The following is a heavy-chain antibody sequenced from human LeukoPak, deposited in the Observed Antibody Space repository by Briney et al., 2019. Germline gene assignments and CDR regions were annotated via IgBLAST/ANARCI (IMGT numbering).Heavy chain of an antibody. CDR1: GGTFSSYA. D-gene: IGHD6-19*01. V-gene: IGHV1-69*06. J-gene: IGHJ4*02. CDR3: ARDRYSSGWYDY. Sequence: ASVKVSCKASGGTFSSYAISWVRQAPGQGLEWMGGIIPIFSTANYAQKFQGRVTITADKSTSTAYMELSSLRSEDTAVYYCARDRYSSGWYDYWGQGTLVTGSS. CDR2: IIPIFSTA.